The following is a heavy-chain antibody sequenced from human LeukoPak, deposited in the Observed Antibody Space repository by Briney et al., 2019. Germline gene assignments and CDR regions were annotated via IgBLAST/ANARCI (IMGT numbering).Heavy chain of an antibody. Sequence: GGSLRLSCAASGFTFSSYTMNWVRQAPGKGLEWVSCISSTSSYIYYADSVKGRFTISRDNAKNSVYLEMNNLRIEDTAVYYCARVKQLAGDFWGQGTLVTVSS. CDR1: GFTFSSYT. D-gene: IGHD6-6*01. CDR3: ARVKQLAGDF. V-gene: IGHV3-21*06. CDR2: ISSTSSYI. J-gene: IGHJ4*02.